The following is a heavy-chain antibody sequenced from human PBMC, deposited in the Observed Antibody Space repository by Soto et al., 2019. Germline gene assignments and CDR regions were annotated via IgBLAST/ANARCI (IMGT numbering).Heavy chain of an antibody. CDR3: ARGNLRDAAADTYYFDY. CDR2: IYYSGST. D-gene: IGHD6-13*01. J-gene: IGHJ4*02. Sequence: PSETLSLTCTVSGGSISSYYWSWIRQPPGKGLEWIGYIYYSGSTNYNPSLKSRVTISVDTSKNQFSLKLSSVTAADTAVYYCARGNLRDAAADTYYFDYWGQGTLAT. CDR1: GGSISSYY. V-gene: IGHV4-59*01.